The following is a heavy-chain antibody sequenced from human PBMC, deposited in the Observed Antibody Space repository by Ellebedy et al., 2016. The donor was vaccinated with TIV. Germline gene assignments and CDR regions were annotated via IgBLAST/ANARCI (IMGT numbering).Heavy chain of an antibody. CDR1: GFTFSSYA. J-gene: IGHJ6*02. CDR3: ARGGSSSGWYKVIKGYYYGMDV. V-gene: IGHV3-23*01. Sequence: GESLKISXAASGFTFSSYAMSWVRQAPGKGLEWVSAISGSGGSTYYADSVKGRFTISRDNSKNTLYLQMNSLRAEDTAVYYCARGGSSSGWYKVIKGYYYGMDVWGQGTTVTVSS. D-gene: IGHD6-19*01. CDR2: ISGSGGST.